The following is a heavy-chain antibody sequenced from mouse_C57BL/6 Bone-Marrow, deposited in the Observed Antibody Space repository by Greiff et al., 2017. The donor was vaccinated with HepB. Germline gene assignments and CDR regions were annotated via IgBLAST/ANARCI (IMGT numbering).Heavy chain of an antibody. V-gene: IGHV1-69*01. CDR1: GYTFTSYW. CDR3: ARWDGYYVYWYFDV. CDR2: IDPSDSYT. J-gene: IGHJ1*03. D-gene: IGHD2-3*01. Sequence: QVQLQQPGAELVMPGASVKLSCKASGYTFTSYWMHWVKQRPGQGLEWIGEIDPSDSYTNYNQKFKGKSTLTVDKSSSTAYMQLSSLTSEDSAVYYSARWDGYYVYWYFDVWGTGTTVTVSS.